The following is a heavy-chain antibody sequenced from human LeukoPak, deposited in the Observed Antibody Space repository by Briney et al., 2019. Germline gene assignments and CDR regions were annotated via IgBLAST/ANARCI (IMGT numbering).Heavy chain of an antibody. CDR2: IYSGGST. Sequence: GGSLRLSCAASGFSVSSNYMSWVRQAPGKGLEWVSVIYSGGSTYYADSVKGRFTISRDNSKNTLYLQMKSLRAEDTAVYYCARVVNYYDSSGYYYEIGWFDPWGQGTLVTVSS. D-gene: IGHD3-22*01. CDR1: GFSVSSNY. J-gene: IGHJ5*02. V-gene: IGHV3-53*01. CDR3: ARVVNYYDSSGYYYEIGWFDP.